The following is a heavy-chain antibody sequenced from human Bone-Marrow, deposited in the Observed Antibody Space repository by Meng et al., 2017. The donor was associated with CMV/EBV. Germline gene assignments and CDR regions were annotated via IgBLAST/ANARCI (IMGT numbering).Heavy chain of an antibody. D-gene: IGHD3-22*01. Sequence: SGAAMHWVRKASGKGREWVGRIRSKANSYATAYAASVKGRFTISRDDSKNTAYLQMNSLKTEDTAVYYCTGLIYYYDSSGSSRSAGYWGQGTLVTVSS. J-gene: IGHJ4*02. CDR3: TGLIYYYDSSGSSRSAGY. CDR1: SGAA. V-gene: IGHV3-73*01. CDR2: IRSKANSYAT.